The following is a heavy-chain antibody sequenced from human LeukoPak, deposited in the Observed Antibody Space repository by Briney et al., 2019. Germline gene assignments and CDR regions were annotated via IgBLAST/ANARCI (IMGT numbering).Heavy chain of an antibody. CDR3: ARVPLSHEVIYYFDY. Sequence: PGESLRLSCAASGFPFDDYGMRWVPPAPGKGLEWVSGINWYGGNIGYADSVKGRFTISRDNAKNSLYLQINSLRAEDTALYYCARVPLSHEVIYYFDYWGQGTLVTVSS. J-gene: IGHJ4*02. CDR1: GFPFDDYG. CDR2: INWYGGNI. D-gene: IGHD3-22*01. V-gene: IGHV3-20*04.